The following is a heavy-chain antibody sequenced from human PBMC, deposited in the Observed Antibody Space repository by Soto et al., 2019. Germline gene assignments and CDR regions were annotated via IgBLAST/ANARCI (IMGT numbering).Heavy chain of an antibody. Sequence: GASVKVSCKASGGTFSRYAISWVRQARGQGLEWMGGIIPIFGTANYAQKFQGRVTTTADESTSTVYMELSSLRSGDTAVYYCARLGSSAMYYYYGMDVWGQGTTVTVSS. CDR3: ARLGSSAMYYYYGMDV. CDR1: GGTFSRYA. V-gene: IGHV1-69*13. CDR2: IIPIFGTA. D-gene: IGHD6-13*01. J-gene: IGHJ6*02.